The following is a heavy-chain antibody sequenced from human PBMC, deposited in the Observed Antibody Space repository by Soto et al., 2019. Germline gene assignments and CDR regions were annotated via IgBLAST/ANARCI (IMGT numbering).Heavy chain of an antibody. CDR2: ISASGDNT. D-gene: IGHD1-7*01. CDR3: VKLRLELLYLDS. J-gene: IGHJ4*02. CDR1: GFTFNRYG. Sequence: GGSLRLSCAASGFTFNRYGMSWVRQAPGKGLEWVSAISASGDNTYYADSVKGRFTISRDSSNNTLYLQMNSLRADDTALYYCVKLRLELLYLDSWGLGALVTDSS. V-gene: IGHV3-23*01.